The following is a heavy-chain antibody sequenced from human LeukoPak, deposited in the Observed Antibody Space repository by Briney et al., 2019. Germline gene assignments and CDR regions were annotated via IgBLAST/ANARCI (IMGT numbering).Heavy chain of an antibody. D-gene: IGHD3-22*01. V-gene: IGHV1-18*01. J-gene: IGHJ6*02. CDR1: GCTFTSYG. CDR2: ISAYNGNT. Sequence: ASVKVSCKASGCTFTSYGISWVRQAPGQGLEWMGWISAYNGNTNYAQKLQGRVTMTTDTSTSTAYMELRSLRSDDTAVYYCARDYYDSSGDMDYYYYGMDVWGQGTTVTVSS. CDR3: ARDYYDSSGDMDYYYYGMDV.